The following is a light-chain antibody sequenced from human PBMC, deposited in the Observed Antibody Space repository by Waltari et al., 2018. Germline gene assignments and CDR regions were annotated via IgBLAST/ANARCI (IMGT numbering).Light chain of an antibody. CDR2: KAS. V-gene: IGKV1-5*03. J-gene: IGKJ1*01. CDR3: QQYRNLWT. Sequence: DIQMTQSPSTLSASVGDRVPITCRASQHLSNWLAWFQQKPEIAPTALIYKASTLESGVPSRFSGSGSGTEFTLTISSLQPDDFATYYCQQYRNLWTFGQGTKVEIK. CDR1: QHLSNW.